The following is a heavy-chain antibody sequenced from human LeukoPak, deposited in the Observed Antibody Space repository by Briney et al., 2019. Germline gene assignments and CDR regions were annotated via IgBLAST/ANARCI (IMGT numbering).Heavy chain of an antibody. V-gene: IGHV3-21*01. Sequence: GGSLRLSCAASGFTFSSYSMNWVRQAPGKGLEWVSSISSSGYIYYADSVKGRFTISRDNAKNSLYLQMNSLRAEDTAVYYCARPNYSNRLAPFDYWGQGTLVTVSS. CDR2: ISSSGYI. J-gene: IGHJ4*02. CDR3: ARPNYSNRLAPFDY. CDR1: GFTFSSYS. D-gene: IGHD4-11*01.